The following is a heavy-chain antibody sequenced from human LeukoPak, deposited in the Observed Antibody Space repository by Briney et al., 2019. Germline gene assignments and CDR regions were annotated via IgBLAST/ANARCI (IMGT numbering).Heavy chain of an antibody. Sequence: PGGSLRLSCAASGFTFSSDGMNWVRQAPGKGLEWVSFISSSSSYIYYADSVKGRFTISRDNAKNSLYLQMNSLRAEDTAVYYCARDLRSSGYXXFDYWXXXTLVTVS. V-gene: IGHV3-21*01. CDR1: GFTFSSDG. CDR3: ARDLRSSGYXXFDY. J-gene: IGHJ4*01. D-gene: IGHD3-22*01. CDR2: ISSSSSYI.